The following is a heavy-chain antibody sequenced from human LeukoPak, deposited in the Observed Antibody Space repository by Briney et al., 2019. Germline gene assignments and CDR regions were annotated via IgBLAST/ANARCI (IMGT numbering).Heavy chain of an antibody. V-gene: IGHV3-30*02. CDR1: GFTFSSCA. Sequence: PGGSLRLSCAASGFTFSSCALSWVRQAPGKGLEWVAFIRYDGSNKYYADSVKGRFTISRDNSKNTLYLQMNSLRAEDTAVYYCANPLHILTGYYTPDAFDIWGQGTMVTVSS. D-gene: IGHD3-9*01. CDR3: ANPLHILTGYYTPDAFDI. J-gene: IGHJ3*02. CDR2: IRYDGSNK.